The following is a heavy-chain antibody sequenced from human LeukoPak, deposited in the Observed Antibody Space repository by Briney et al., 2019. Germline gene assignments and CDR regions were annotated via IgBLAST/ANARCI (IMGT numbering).Heavy chain of an antibody. CDR2: INPNSGGT. Sequence: ASVKVSCKASGYTFTGYYMHWVRQAPGQGLEWMGWINPNSGGTNYAQKFQGRVTMTRDTSISTAYMELSRLRSDDTAVYYCAHEAGIAAAGSPGTGFDYWGQGTLVTVSS. CDR3: AHEAGIAAAGSPGTGFDY. J-gene: IGHJ4*02. CDR1: GYTFTGYY. V-gene: IGHV1-2*02. D-gene: IGHD6-13*01.